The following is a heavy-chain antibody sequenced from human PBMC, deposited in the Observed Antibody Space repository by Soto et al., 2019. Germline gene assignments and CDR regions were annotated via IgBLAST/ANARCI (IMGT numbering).Heavy chain of an antibody. D-gene: IGHD3-10*01. V-gene: IGHV1-69*01. J-gene: IGHJ4*02. CDR2: IIPIFGTA. Sequence: QVQLVQSGAEVKKPGSSVKVSCNASGGTFSSYAISWVRQAPGQGLEWMGGIIPIFGTANYAQKFQGRVTITADESTSTAYMELSSLRSEDTAVYYCARCPCYGSGSYYDYWGQGTLVTVSS. CDR3: ARCPCYGSGSYYDY. CDR1: GGTFSSYA.